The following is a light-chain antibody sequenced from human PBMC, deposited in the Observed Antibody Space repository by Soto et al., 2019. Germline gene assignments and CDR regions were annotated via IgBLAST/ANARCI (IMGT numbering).Light chain of an antibody. CDR3: LHYNDWPRWT. V-gene: IGKV3-15*01. J-gene: IGKJ1*01. CDR1: QSVSNN. CDR2: GAS. Sequence: EIILPQYPATLSLSPGERATLSCRASQSVSNNLAWYQQQPGQAPRLLIYGASTTASGIPARFSASGSGTEFTLTISSLQSEDFAVYYCLHYNDWPRWTFGHVGKVDIK.